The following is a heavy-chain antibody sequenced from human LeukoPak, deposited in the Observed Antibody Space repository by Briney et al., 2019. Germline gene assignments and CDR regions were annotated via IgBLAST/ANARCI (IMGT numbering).Heavy chain of an antibody. D-gene: IGHD3-22*01. CDR1: AFIFSGHW. J-gene: IGHJ3*02. CDR3: AKVQGVVITNDAFDI. CDR2: IKEDGSER. Sequence: GGSLRLSCEGSAFIFSGHWMNWVRQTPGKGLEWVASIKEDGSERQYVDSVKGRFTISRDNSKNTLYLQMNSLRAEDTAVYYCAKVQGVVITNDAFDIWGQGTMVTVSS. V-gene: IGHV3-7*03.